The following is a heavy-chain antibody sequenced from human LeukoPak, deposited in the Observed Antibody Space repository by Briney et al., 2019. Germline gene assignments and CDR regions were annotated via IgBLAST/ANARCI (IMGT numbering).Heavy chain of an antibody. CDR3: ARDRIPAAPSYSYFYMDV. Sequence: GASVKVSCKASGGDLSRYGISWVRLAPGQGLEWMGGIIPIFGTKNYAQRFQGRVTITTDESTSAVYMELSSQRSEDTAVYYCARDRIPAAPSYSYFYMDVWGKGTTVTVSS. V-gene: IGHV1-69*05. D-gene: IGHD6-13*01. J-gene: IGHJ6*03. CDR1: GGDLSRYG. CDR2: IIPIFGTK.